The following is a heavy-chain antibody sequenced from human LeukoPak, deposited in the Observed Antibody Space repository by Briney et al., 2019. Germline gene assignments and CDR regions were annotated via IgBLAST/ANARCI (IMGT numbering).Heavy chain of an antibody. CDR1: GYTFTGYY. D-gene: IGHD5-18*01. CDR2: INPNSGGT. CDR3: ARGTGEGYTYGRYYFDY. J-gene: IGHJ4*02. Sequence: ASVKVSCKASGYTFTGYYMHWVRQAPGQGLEWMGWINPNSGGTNYAQKFQGRVTMTRDTSISTAYMELSRLRSDDTAVYYCARGTGEGYTYGRYYFDYWGQGTLVTVSS. V-gene: IGHV1-2*02.